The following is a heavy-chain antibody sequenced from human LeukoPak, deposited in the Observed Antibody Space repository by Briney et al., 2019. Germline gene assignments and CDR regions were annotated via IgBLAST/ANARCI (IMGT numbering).Heavy chain of an antibody. V-gene: IGHV3-64D*06. D-gene: IGHD1-1*01. CDR3: VTDNEAGGSPFDR. J-gene: IGHJ4*02. CDR1: GFILRSHA. Sequence: GGSLRLSCSASGFILRSHAMHWVRQAPGKGLEYVSRISDNGGSTYYADSVKGRFTISRDNSKNTLYLQMSSLRAVDTAVYYCVTDNEAGGSPFDRWGQGTLVTVSS. CDR2: ISDNGGST.